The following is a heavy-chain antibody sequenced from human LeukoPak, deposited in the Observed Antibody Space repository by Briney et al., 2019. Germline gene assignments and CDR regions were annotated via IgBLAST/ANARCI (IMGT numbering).Heavy chain of an antibody. Sequence: GRSLRLSCVASGFNFSRYGMHWVRQAPGKGLEWVAVISYVGSNQYYADSVKGRFTISRDNSKNTLYLQMNSLRAEDTAVYYCAKVLWFGGDPYCLFYGLDVWGKGTTVTVSS. V-gene: IGHV3-30*18. CDR1: GFNFSRYG. D-gene: IGHD3-10*01. CDR3: AKVLWFGGDPYCLFYGLDV. CDR2: ISYVGSNQ. J-gene: IGHJ6*04.